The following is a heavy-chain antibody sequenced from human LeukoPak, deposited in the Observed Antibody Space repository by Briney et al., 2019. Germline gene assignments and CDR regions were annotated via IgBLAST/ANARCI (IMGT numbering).Heavy chain of an antibody. J-gene: IGHJ4*02. CDR2: INHSGST. Sequence: SKTLSLTCAVYGGSFSGYYWSWIRQPPGKGLEWIGEINHSGSTNYNPSLKSRVTISVDTSKNQFSLKLSSVTAADTAVYYCARGGSVDCSSTSCYDSDYWGQGTLVTVSS. V-gene: IGHV4-34*01. CDR1: GGSFSGYY. D-gene: IGHD2-2*01. CDR3: ARGGSVDCSSTSCYDSDY.